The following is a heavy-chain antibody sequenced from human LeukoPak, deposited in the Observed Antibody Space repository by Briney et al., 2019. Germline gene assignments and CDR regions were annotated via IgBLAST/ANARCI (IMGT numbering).Heavy chain of an antibody. Sequence: PGGSLRLSCAASGFTVSSNYMSWVHQAPGKGLEWVSVIYSGGSTYYADSVKGRFTISRDNSKNTLYLQMNSLRAEDTAVYYCARDRHYYYMDVWGKGTTVTVSS. J-gene: IGHJ6*03. CDR2: IYSGGST. CDR3: ARDRHYYYMDV. D-gene: IGHD6-6*01. CDR1: GFTVSSNY. V-gene: IGHV3-53*01.